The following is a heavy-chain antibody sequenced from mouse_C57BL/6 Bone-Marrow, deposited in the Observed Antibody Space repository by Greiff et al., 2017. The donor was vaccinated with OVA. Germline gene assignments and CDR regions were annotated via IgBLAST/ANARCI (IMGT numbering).Heavy chain of an antibody. CDR2: IDPENGDT. D-gene: IGHD2-2*01. CDR3: TTWGYDVFAY. V-gene: IGHV14-4*01. Sequence: VQLQQSGAELVRPGASVKLSCTASGFNIKDDYMHWVKQRPEQGLEWIGWIDPENGDTEYASKFQGKATITADTSSNTAYLQLSSLTSEDTAVYYGTTWGYDVFAYWGQGTLVTVSA. CDR1: GFNIKDDY. J-gene: IGHJ3*01.